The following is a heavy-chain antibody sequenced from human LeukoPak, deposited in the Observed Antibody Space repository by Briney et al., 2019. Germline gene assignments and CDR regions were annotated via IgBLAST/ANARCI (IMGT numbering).Heavy chain of an antibody. CDR1: GYSFTSYW. CDR3: ARAPGYCSSTSCYWLYYFDY. V-gene: IGHV5-51*01. Sequence: GESLKISCKGSGYSFTSYWIGWVRQMPGKGVEWMGIIYPGDSDTRYSPSFQGQVTISADKSISTAYLQWSSLKASDTAMYYCARAPGYCSSTSCYWLYYFDYWGQGTLVTVSS. D-gene: IGHD2-2*01. J-gene: IGHJ4*02. CDR2: IYPGDSDT.